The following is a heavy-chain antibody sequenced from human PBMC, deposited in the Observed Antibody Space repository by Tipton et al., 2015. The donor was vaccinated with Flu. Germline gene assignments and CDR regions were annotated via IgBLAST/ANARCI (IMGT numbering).Heavy chain of an antibody. J-gene: IGHJ5*02. CDR2: IHYSGST. Sequence: TLSLTCTVSGGSISSSSYYWGWIRQPPGKGLEWIGNIHYSGSTYYNPSLKSRVTISVDTSKNQFSLKLSSVTAADTAVYYCARVGGYGYGPVDPWGQGTLVTVSS. D-gene: IGHD5-18*01. V-gene: IGHV4-39*07. CDR1: GGSISSSSYY. CDR3: ARVGGYGYGPVDP.